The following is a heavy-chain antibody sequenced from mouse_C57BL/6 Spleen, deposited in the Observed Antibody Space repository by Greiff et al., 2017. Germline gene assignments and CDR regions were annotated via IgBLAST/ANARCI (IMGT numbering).Heavy chain of an antibody. CDR1: GYTFTDYY. CDR2: INPYNGGT. Sequence: VQLQQSGPVLVKPGASVKMSCKASGYTFTDYYMNWVKQSHGKSLEWIGVINPYNGGTSYNQKFKGKATLTVDKSSSTAYMELNSLTSEDFAVYYCASGGYAMDYWGQGTSVTVSS. CDR3: ASGGYAMDY. V-gene: IGHV1-19*01. J-gene: IGHJ4*01.